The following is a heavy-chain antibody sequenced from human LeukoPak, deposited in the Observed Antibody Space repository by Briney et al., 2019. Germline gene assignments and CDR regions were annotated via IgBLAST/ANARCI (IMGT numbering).Heavy chain of an antibody. CDR2: ISSSGSTI. D-gene: IGHD3-10*01. J-gene: IGHJ4*02. Sequence: GGSLRLSCAASGFTFSSYEMNWGRQAPGKGLEWVSYISSSGSTIYYADSVKGRFTISRDNAKNSLYLQMNSLRAEDTAVYYCARGVLPPLFDYWGQGTLVTVSS. CDR1: GFTFSSYE. V-gene: IGHV3-48*03. CDR3: ARGVLPPLFDY.